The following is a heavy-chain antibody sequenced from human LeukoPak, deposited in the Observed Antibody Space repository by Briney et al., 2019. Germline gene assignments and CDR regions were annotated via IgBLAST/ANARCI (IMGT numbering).Heavy chain of an antibody. J-gene: IGHJ6*02. CDR2: ISYDGSNK. CDR3: ICYYYYGMDV. Sequence: PGGSLRLSCAASGFTFSSYAMHWVRQAPGKGLEWVAVISYDGSNKHYADSVKGRFTISRDNSKNTLYLQMNSLRAEDTAVYYCICYYYYGMDVWGQGTTVTVSS. CDR1: GFTFSSYA. D-gene: IGHD3-3*02. V-gene: IGHV3-30-3*01.